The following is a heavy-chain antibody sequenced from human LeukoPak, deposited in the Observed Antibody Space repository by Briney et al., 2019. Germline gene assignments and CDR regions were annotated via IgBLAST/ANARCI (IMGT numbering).Heavy chain of an antibody. V-gene: IGHV3-48*04. CDR2: ISSSGSTI. Sequence: GGSLRLSCAASGFTFSNAWMNWVRQAPGKGLEWVSYISSSGSTIYYADSVKGRFTISRDNAKNSLYLQMNSLRAEDTAVYYCARDITWIQLWSDDYWGQGTLVTVSS. CDR1: GFTFSNAW. J-gene: IGHJ4*02. CDR3: ARDITWIQLWSDDY. D-gene: IGHD5-18*01.